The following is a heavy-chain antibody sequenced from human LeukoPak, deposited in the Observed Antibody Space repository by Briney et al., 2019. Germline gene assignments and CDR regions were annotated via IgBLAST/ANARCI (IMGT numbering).Heavy chain of an antibody. CDR2: ISSSGSTI. V-gene: IGHV3-48*04. CDR1: GFTFSSYS. D-gene: IGHD1-26*01. Sequence: GGSLRPSCAASGFTFSSYSMNWVRQAPGKGLEWVSYISSSGSTIYYADSVKGRFTISRDNAKNSLYLQMNSLRAEDTAVYYCARDVEIVGATFGVDYFDYWGQGTLVTVSS. J-gene: IGHJ4*02. CDR3: ARDVEIVGATFGVDYFDY.